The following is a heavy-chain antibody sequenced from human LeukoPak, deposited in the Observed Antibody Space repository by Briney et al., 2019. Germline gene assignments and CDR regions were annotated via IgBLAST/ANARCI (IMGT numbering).Heavy chain of an antibody. Sequence: ASVKVSCRASGGTFSSSAISWVRQAPGQGLEWMGGIIPIFGTANYAQKFQGRVTITTDESTSTAYMELGSLRSEDTAVYYCARASGFGEDNWFDPWGQGTLVAVSS. J-gene: IGHJ5*02. D-gene: IGHD3-10*01. CDR2: IIPIFGTA. CDR1: GGTFSSSA. CDR3: ARASGFGEDNWFDP. V-gene: IGHV1-69*05.